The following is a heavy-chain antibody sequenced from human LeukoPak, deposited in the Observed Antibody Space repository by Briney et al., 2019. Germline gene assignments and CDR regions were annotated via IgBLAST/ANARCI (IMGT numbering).Heavy chain of an antibody. CDR1: GGSISSYY. V-gene: IGHV4-59*01. Sequence: SETLSLTCNVSGGSISSYYWSWIRQPPGKRLEWIRYIYYSGSTNYNPSLKSRITISVDTSKNQFSLKVSSVTAADTAVYYCARSGYYDILTGYYYYYGMDVWGQGTTVTVSS. D-gene: IGHD3-9*01. J-gene: IGHJ6*02. CDR3: ARSGYYDILTGYYYYYGMDV. CDR2: IYYSGST.